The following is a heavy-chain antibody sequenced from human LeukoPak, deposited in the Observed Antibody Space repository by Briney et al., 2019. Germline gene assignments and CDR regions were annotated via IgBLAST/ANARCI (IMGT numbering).Heavy chain of an antibody. CDR1: VYSFTVYD. Sequence: SVNLSFTASVYSFTVYDIHWMRRGPGQGQEWVGWINLNSGGTNYAQKFQGRVATTRDTSISTPYMQLSRLRSDDTAVYYCASWAGGNADVAVFDYWGQGTLVTVSS. V-gene: IGHV1-2*02. J-gene: IGHJ4*02. D-gene: IGHD2-21*01. CDR2: INLNSGGT. CDR3: ASWAGGNADVAVFDY.